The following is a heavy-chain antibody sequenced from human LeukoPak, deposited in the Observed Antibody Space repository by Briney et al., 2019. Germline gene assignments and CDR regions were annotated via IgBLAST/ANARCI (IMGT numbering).Heavy chain of an antibody. D-gene: IGHD2-2*01. J-gene: IGHJ5*02. Sequence: ASVKLSCKASGYTFTSYGISWVRQAPGQGLEWMGWISAYNGNTNYAQKLQGRVTMTTDTSTSTAYMELRSLRSDDTAVYYCARDHCSSTSCPLNWFDPWGQGTLVTVSS. CDR3: ARDHCSSTSCPLNWFDP. CDR2: ISAYNGNT. CDR1: GYTFTSYG. V-gene: IGHV1-18*01.